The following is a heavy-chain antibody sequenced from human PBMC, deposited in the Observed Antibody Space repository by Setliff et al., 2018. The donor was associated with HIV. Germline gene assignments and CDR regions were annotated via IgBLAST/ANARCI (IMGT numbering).Heavy chain of an antibody. D-gene: IGHD1-26*01. CDR1: GFTFSTYW. CDR3: ATWQGYSGSSRAFDY. CDR2: INSDGTST. J-gene: IGHJ4*02. V-gene: IGHV3-74*01. Sequence: PGGSLRLSCAASGFTFSTYWMHWVRQAPGKGLVWVSRINSDGTSTSYADSVKGRFTIPRDNAKNTLYLQMNSLRAEDTAVYYCATWQGYSGSSRAFDYWGQGRLVTVSS.